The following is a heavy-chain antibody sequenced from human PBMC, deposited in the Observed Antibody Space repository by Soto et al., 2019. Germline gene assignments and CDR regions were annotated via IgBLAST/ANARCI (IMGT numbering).Heavy chain of an antibody. CDR1: GYIYMSYG. CDR2: ISVNNGNT. J-gene: IGHJ3*02. D-gene: IGHD6-19*01. CDR3: AIQWTDAFDI. Sequence: ASVKVSCKASGYIYMSYGISWVRQAPGQGLEWMGWISVNNGNTNYAQKLQGRVIMTTDTSTSTAYMDLRSLRSDDTAVYYCAIQWTDAFDISGRGTMVTVSS. V-gene: IGHV1-18*01.